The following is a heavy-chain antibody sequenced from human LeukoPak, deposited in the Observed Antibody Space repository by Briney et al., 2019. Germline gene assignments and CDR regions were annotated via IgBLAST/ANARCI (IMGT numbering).Heavy chain of an antibody. Sequence: PGGSLTLSCAASGFTFSSYAMSWVREAPARGLEWVSSLRGNGDTFYADSVKGRFTLSRGESRNTVYLQLSKLRVEDTAVYYCAKASWVSTADAVLWGQGTVVTVSS. CDR3: AKASWVSTADAVL. CDR1: GFTFSSYA. CDR2: LRGNGDT. J-gene: IGHJ4*02. D-gene: IGHD3-16*01. V-gene: IGHV3-23*01.